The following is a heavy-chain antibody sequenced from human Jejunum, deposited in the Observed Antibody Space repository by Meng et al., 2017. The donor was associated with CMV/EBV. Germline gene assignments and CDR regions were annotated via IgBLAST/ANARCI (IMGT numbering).Heavy chain of an antibody. CDR1: CGSIGTYY. J-gene: IGHJ4*02. D-gene: IGHD1-7*01. V-gene: IGHV4-59*01. CDR2: IYYSGST. Sequence: TVSCGSIGTYYWSWIRQPPGKGLEWIGHIYYSGSTNFNPSLKSRVTISLDTSKKQFSLRLSSVTAEDTAVYYCARASPNWNYVIDYWGQGTLVTVSS. CDR3: ARASPNWNYVIDY.